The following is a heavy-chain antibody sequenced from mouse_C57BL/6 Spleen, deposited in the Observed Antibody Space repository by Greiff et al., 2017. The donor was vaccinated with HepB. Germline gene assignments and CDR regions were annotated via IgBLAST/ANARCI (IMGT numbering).Heavy chain of an antibody. CDR3: ARDHYSNYWYFDV. CDR2: ISDGGSYT. V-gene: IGHV5-4*01. D-gene: IGHD2-5*01. J-gene: IGHJ1*03. CDR1: GFTFSSYA. Sequence: EVMLVESGGGLVKPGGSLKLSCAASGFTFSSYAMSWVRQTPEKRLEWVATISDGGSYTYYPDNVKGRFTISRDNAKNNLYLQMSHLKSEDTAMYYCARDHYSNYWYFDVWGTGTTVTVSS.